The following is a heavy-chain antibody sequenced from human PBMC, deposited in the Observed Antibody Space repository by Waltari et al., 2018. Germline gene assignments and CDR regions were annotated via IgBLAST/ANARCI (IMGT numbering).Heavy chain of an antibody. CDR3: ARDRGWLQFDY. Sequence: EVQLVESGGGLVHPGGTLSLSCAASGFTFGTSWMNWVRPAPGRGPEWVANIKPDGSGRSYVDFVRGRFTISRDNAKSSLYLQINSLTVEDTAIYYCARDRGWLQFDYWGQGALVIVSS. J-gene: IGHJ4*02. CDR2: IKPDGSGR. D-gene: IGHD5-12*01. V-gene: IGHV3-7*04. CDR1: GFTFGTSW.